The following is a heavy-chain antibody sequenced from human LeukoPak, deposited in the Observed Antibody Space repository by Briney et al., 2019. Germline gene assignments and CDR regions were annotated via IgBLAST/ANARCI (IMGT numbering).Heavy chain of an antibody. J-gene: IGHJ4*02. V-gene: IGHV4-34*01. Sequence: SETLSLTCAVYGGSFSGYYWSWIRQPPGKGLEGIGEINHSGSTNYNPSLKSRVTISVDTSKNQFSLKLSSVTAADTAVYYCARGRIQLWYPWYFDYWGQGTLVTVSS. CDR2: INHSGST. CDR1: GGSFSGYY. D-gene: IGHD5-18*01. CDR3: ARGRIQLWYPWYFDY.